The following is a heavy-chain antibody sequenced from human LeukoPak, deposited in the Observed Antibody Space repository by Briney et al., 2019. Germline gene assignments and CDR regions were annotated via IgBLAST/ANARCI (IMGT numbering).Heavy chain of an antibody. D-gene: IGHD2-2*02. J-gene: IGHJ6*03. Sequence: GASVKVSCKASGYTFTGYYMHWVRQAPGQGLEWMGWINPNSGGTNYAQKFQGRVTMTRDTSISTAYMELSRLRSDDTAVYYCARGYDIVVLPAAINSFYYYMDVWGKGTTVTVSS. CDR3: ARGYDIVVLPAAINSFYYYMDV. V-gene: IGHV1-2*02. CDR1: GYTFTGYY. CDR2: INPNSGGT.